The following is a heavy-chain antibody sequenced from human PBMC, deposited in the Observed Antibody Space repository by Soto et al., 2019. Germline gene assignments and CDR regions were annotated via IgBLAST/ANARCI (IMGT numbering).Heavy chain of an antibody. D-gene: IGHD1-26*01. V-gene: IGHV4-34*01. CDR2: INHSGST. J-gene: IGHJ6*02. Sequence: PSEPLSLTCAVYGGSFSGYYWSWIRQPPGKGLEWIGEINHSGSTNYNPSLKGRVTISVDTSKNQFSLKLSSVTAADTAVYYCARGIRGWELRGYYGMDVWGQGTTVTVSS. CDR3: ARGIRGWELRGYYGMDV. CDR1: GGSFSGYY.